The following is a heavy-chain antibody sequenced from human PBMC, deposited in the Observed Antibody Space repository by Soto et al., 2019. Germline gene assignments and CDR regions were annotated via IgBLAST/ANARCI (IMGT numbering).Heavy chain of an antibody. Sequence: GGSLRLSCTASGFTFGDYAMSWFRQAPGKGLEWVGFIRSKAYGGTTEYAASVKGRFTISRDDSKSIAYLQMNSLKTEDTAVYYCTFTFNAYSSSSWLFFGAFDIWGQGTMVTVSS. CDR3: TFTFNAYSSSSWLFFGAFDI. CDR1: GFTFGDYA. V-gene: IGHV3-49*03. J-gene: IGHJ3*02. D-gene: IGHD6-6*01. CDR2: IRSKAYGGTT.